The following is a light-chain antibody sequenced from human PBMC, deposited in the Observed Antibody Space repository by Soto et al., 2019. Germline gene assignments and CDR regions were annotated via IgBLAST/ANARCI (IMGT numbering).Light chain of an antibody. Sequence: EIVLTQSPGTLSLSPVERATLSCRASQSVSSSYLAWYQQKPGQAPRLLIYGASSRATGIPDRFSGSGSGTDFTLTISRLEPEDFAVYYCQQYGSLPTFGGGTKVDIK. J-gene: IGKJ4*01. CDR3: QQYGSLPT. CDR2: GAS. CDR1: QSVSSSY. V-gene: IGKV3-20*01.